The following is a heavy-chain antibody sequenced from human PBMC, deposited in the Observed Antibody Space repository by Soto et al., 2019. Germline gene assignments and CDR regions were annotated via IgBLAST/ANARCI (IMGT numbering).Heavy chain of an antibody. J-gene: IGHJ6*02. CDR3: AKDFGYYDSSGDYYYYYGMDV. CDR1: GFTFSSYA. D-gene: IGHD3-22*01. CDR2: ISGSGGST. V-gene: IGHV3-23*01. Sequence: PGGSLRLSCAASGFTFSSYAIIFVRHSAFKWLEWVSAISGSGGSTYYADSVKGRFTISRDNSKNTLYLQMNSLRAEDTAVYYCAKDFGYYDSSGDYYYYYGMDVWGQGATVTVSS.